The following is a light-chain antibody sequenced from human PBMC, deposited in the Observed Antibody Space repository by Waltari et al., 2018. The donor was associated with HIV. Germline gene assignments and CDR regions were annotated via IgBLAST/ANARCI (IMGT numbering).Light chain of an antibody. J-gene: IGKJ1*01. CDR3: QQSYSTRLT. CDR1: QSISST. CDR2: AAS. Sequence: DIQMTQSPSSLSASVGDRVTLTCRASQSISSTLNWYQQKPGRAPKLLIYAASSLQSAVPSRFSGSGSGTDFTLTISSLQPEDFATYYCQQSYSTRLTFGQGTKVEIK. V-gene: IGKV1-39*01.